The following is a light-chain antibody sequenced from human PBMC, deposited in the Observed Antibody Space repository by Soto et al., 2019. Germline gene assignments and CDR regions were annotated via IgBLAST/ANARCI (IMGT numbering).Light chain of an antibody. CDR3: QQYGSSPIT. J-gene: IGKJ5*01. CDR1: QSVSSSY. CDR2: GAS. V-gene: IGKV3-20*01. Sequence: EIVLTQSPGTLSLSPGERATLSCRASQSVSSSYVAWYQQKPGQAPRLLISGASSRATGIPDRFSGSGSGTDFTLSISSLETEDFAIYYCQQYGSSPITFGQGTRREIK.